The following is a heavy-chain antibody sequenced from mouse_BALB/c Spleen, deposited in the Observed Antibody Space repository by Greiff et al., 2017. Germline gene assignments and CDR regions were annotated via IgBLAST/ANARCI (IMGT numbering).Heavy chain of an antibody. D-gene: IGHD2-10*01. V-gene: IGHV14-3*02. CDR3: ARGGSTYSGPYFDY. CDR1: GFNIKDTY. CDR2: IVPANGNT. Sequence: EVQLHQSGAELVKPGASVKLSCTAAGFNIKDTYMHWVKQRPVQGLERIGRIVPANGNTKYDPKFQGKATITADTSSNTAYLQLSSLTSEDTAVYYCARGGSTYSGPYFDYWGQGTTLTVSS. J-gene: IGHJ2*01.